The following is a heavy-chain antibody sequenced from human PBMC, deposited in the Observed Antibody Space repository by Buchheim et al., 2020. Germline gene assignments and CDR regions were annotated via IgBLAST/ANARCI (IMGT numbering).Heavy chain of an antibody. CDR3: ARDFWWLWDY. Sequence: EVQLVESGGGLVQPGGSLRLSCAASGFTFSTYWMSWVCQAPGKGLEWVANIKEDGSDKYYVDSVKGRFTVSRDNAKNSLYSQLNSLRSEDTAVYYCARDFWWLWDYWGQETL. J-gene: IGHJ4*02. V-gene: IGHV3-7*01. CDR2: IKEDGSDK. D-gene: IGHD2-15*01. CDR1: GFTFSTYW.